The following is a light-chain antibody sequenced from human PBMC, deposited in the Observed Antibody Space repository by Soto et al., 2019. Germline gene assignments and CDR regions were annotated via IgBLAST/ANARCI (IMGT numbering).Light chain of an antibody. CDR1: QGISNY. CDR3: PKCGVAPFT. Sequence: DIQMTQSPSSLSSSVGDRVTITCRASQGISNYLAWYQQKPGKVPKLLVYAASTLHSGVPSRFSGSGSGTDFTLTISSLQPEDVATYYCPKCGVAPFTFGGGTKVEI. CDR2: AAS. V-gene: IGKV1-27*01. J-gene: IGKJ4*01.